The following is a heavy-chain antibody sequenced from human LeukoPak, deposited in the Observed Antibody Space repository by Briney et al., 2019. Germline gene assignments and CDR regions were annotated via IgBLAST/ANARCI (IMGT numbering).Heavy chain of an antibody. CDR1: GFTFNTYA. V-gene: IGHV3-23*01. CDR3: AKVGYDSWAIDY. Sequence: GGSLRLSCAASGFTFNTYAMSWVRQAPGKGLEWVSGISGRGGSTYYADSVKGRFPISRDNSKNTLYLQMNSLRAEDTAVYYCAKVGYDSWAIDYWGQGTLATVSS. D-gene: IGHD3-3*01. CDR2: ISGRGGST. J-gene: IGHJ4*02.